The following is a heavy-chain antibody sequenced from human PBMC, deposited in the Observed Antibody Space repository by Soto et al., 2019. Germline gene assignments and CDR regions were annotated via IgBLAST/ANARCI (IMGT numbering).Heavy chain of an antibody. CDR1: GGSISSSSYY. D-gene: IGHD6-19*01. CDR2: VYYSGTT. CDR3: ARRPMVGPVAENAFDI. Sequence: QLLLQESGPGLVKSSETLSLTCSVSGGSISSSSYYWNWIRQSPEKGLEWIGSVYYSGTTYYNPSLKRRVTISVDTYNQFSLKLSSVTAADPAYYFCARRPMVGPVAENAFDIWGQGTRVTVSS. J-gene: IGHJ3*02. V-gene: IGHV4-39*01.